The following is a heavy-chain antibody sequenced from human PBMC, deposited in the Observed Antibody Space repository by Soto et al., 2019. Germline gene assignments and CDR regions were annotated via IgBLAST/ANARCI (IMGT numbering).Heavy chain of an antibody. CDR2: IYYSGST. CDR1: GGSISSSSYY. Sequence: SETLSLTCTVSGGSISSSSYYWGWIRQPPGKGLEWIGSIYYSGSTYYNPSLKSRVTRSVDTSKNQFSLKLSSVTAADTAVYYCATGTRFLEWLSGGYYYMDVWGKGTTVTVSS. CDR3: ATGTRFLEWLSGGYYYMDV. J-gene: IGHJ6*03. V-gene: IGHV4-39*01. D-gene: IGHD3-3*01.